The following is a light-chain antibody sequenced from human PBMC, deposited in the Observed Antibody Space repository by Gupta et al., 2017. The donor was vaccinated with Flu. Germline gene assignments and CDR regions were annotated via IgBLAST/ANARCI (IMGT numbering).Light chain of an antibody. CDR3: QVWDSSRGDQV. Sequence: SYVLTQPPSVSVAPGQTATITCGGDNIGSKSAHWYQQKPGQAPVLVVYDNRDRPSRIPERFSGSNSGNTATLSISMVEAGGEADYYWQVWDSSRGDQVFGGGTPLTVL. CDR1: NIGSKS. CDR2: DNR. J-gene: IGLJ3*02. V-gene: IGLV3-21*02.